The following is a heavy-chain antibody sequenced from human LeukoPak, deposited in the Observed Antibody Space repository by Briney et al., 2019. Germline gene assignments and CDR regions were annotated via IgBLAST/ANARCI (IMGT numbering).Heavy chain of an antibody. CDR2: IYTSGST. CDR1: DGSISSGSYY. D-gene: IGHD3-22*01. Sequence: SQTLSLTCTVSDGSISSGSYYWSWIRQPAGKGLEWIGRIYTSGSTNYNPSLKSRVTISVDTSKNQFSLKLSSVTAADTAVYYCARDYIYYNSSGYYSHAFDIWGQGTMVTVSS. J-gene: IGHJ3*02. V-gene: IGHV4-61*02. CDR3: ARDYIYYNSSGYYSHAFDI.